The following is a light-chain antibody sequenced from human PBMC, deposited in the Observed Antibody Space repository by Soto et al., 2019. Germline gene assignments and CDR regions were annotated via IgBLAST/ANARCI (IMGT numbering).Light chain of an antibody. Sequence: DIQMTQSPSSLSASVGDRVTITCQASQDISNYLNWYQQKPGKAPKLLTYDASNLETGVPSRFSASGSGTDFTFTISSLQPEDIATYYCQQYDNLPLTCGGGTKVEIK. CDR3: QQYDNLPLT. CDR2: DAS. V-gene: IGKV1-33*01. CDR1: QDISNY. J-gene: IGKJ4*01.